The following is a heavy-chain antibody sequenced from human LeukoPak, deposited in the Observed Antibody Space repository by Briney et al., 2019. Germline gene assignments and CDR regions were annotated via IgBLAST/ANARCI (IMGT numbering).Heavy chain of an antibody. CDR1: GFTFSSSW. CDR2: IKGDGSAK. V-gene: IGHV3-7*01. J-gene: IGHJ4*02. D-gene: IGHD1-26*01. CDR3: ARDVIGSLEG. Sequence: GGSLRLSCAASGFTFSSSWMAWVRQAPGKGLEWVANIKGDGSAKHSADSVKGRFTISRDNAKNSLYLQMNSLRVEDTGVYFCARDVIGSLEGWGQGTLVTVSS.